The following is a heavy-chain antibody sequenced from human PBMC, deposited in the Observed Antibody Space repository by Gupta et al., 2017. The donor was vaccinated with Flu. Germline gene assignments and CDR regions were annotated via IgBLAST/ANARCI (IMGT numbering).Heavy chain of an antibody. Sequence: SWVRQPPQKGLEWIGNIFSSGTTKYNPSLRSRVTMSLDTSKNQVALNLKSVTAADTAVYYCVRHGPSGIAVAGSKFDLWGQGTRVIVSS. V-gene: IGHV4-59*08. CDR2: IFSSGTT. J-gene: IGHJ5*02. CDR3: VRHGPSGIAVAGSKFDL. D-gene: IGHD6-19*01.